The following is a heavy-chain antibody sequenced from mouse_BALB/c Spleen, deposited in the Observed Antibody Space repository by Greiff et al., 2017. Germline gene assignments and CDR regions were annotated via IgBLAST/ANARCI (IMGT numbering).Heavy chain of an antibody. CDR2: ISSGGSYT. Sequence: EVMLVESGGDLVKPGGSLKLSCAASGFTFSSYGMSWVRQTPDKRLEWVATISSGGSYTYYPDSVKGRFTISRDNAKNTLYLQMSSLKSEDTAMYYCARRGGVYDYDGWFAYWGQGTLVTVSA. CDR1: GFTFSSYG. J-gene: IGHJ3*01. CDR3: ARRGGVYDYDGWFAY. V-gene: IGHV5-6*02. D-gene: IGHD2-4*01.